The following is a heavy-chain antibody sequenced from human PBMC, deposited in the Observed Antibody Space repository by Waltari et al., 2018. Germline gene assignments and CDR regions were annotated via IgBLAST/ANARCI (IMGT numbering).Heavy chain of an antibody. CDR1: GFTFSSYW. V-gene: IGHV3-7*01. D-gene: IGHD1-26*01. J-gene: IGHJ3*01. CDR3: ARSQYYAIDF. Sequence: EVQLVEYGGGLVQPGGSLRLSCAASGFTFSSYWMNWVRQAPGKGLECVANRKLDGSEKYYVDAVKGRFTISRDNAKNSLYLHMNSLRAEDTAVYYCARSQYYAIDFWGQGTMVTVSA. CDR2: RKLDGSEK.